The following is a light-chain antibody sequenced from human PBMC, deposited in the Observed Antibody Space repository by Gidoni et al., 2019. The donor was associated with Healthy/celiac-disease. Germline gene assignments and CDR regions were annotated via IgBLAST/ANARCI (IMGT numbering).Light chain of an antibody. CDR3: QQSYSTPPT. CDR1: QSISSY. V-gene: IGKV1-39*01. J-gene: IGKJ1*01. CDR2: AAS. Sequence: IQMTQSPSSLSASVGDRVTITCRASQSISSYLNWYQQKPGKAPKLLIYAASSLQSGVPSRFSGSGYGTDFTLTISSLQPEDFATYDCQQSYSTPPTFGQGTKVEIK.